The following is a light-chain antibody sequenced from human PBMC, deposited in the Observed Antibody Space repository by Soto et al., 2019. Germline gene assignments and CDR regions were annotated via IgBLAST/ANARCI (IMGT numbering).Light chain of an antibody. J-gene: IGKJ1*01. CDR1: QSISSW. V-gene: IGKV1-5*01. CDR2: DAS. CDR3: QQYNSYPWT. Sequence: DIQMTQSPSTLSASVGARVTITCRASQSISSWLAWYQQKPGKAPKLLSYDASSLESGVPSRFSGSGSGTEFTLTISSLQPDDFATYYCQQYNSYPWTFGQGTKVEIK.